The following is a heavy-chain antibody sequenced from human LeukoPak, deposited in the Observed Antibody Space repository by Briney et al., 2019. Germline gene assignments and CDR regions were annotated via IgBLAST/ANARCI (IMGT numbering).Heavy chain of an antibody. CDR3: ARAPYYDFWSSYPTKLRANWFDP. CDR1: GGSFSGHY. J-gene: IGHJ5*02. Sequence: SETLSLTCAVYGGSFSGHYWSWIRQPPGKGLEWIGEINHSGSTNYNPSLKSRVTISVNTSKNQFSLKLSSVTAADTAVYYCARAPYYDFWSSYPTKLRANWFDPWGQGTLVTVSS. CDR2: INHSGST. V-gene: IGHV4-34*01. D-gene: IGHD3-3*01.